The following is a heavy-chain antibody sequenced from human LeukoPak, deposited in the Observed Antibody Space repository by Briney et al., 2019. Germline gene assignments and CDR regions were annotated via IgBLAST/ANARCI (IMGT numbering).Heavy chain of an antibody. CDR3: ANGISSSTDGWPLGAFDI. J-gene: IGHJ3*02. V-gene: IGHV3-30*02. CDR1: GFTFSSYG. CDR2: IRYDGSNK. D-gene: IGHD6-13*01. Sequence: TGGSLRLSCAASGFTFSSYGMHWVRQAPGKGLEWVAFIRYDGSNKYYADSVKGRFTISRDNSKNTLYLQMNSLRAEDTAVYYCANGISSSTDGWPLGAFDIWGQGTMVTVSS.